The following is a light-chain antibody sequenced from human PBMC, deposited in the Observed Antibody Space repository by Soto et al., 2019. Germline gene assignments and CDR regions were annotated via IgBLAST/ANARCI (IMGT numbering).Light chain of an antibody. Sequence: EIVLTQSPGTLSLSPGERATLSCRASQSVNNNYLAWYQQKPGQAPRLLIYGASSRATGIPDRFSGSGSGKDFTLTISRLEPEAFAVYYCQQYGSSQYTFGQGTKLEIK. CDR3: QQYGSSQYT. V-gene: IGKV3-20*01. J-gene: IGKJ2*01. CDR2: GAS. CDR1: QSVNNNY.